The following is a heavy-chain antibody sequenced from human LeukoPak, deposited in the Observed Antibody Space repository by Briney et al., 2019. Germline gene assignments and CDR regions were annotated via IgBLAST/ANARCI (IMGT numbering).Heavy chain of an antibody. CDR3: AKGGSSWSYYLDY. CDR1: RFTFSNYA. D-gene: IGHD6-13*01. Sequence: GGSLRLPCAASRFTFSNYAMTWVRQTPGKGLEWVSAISASAGTTYYADSVKGRFTISRDNSKNTLYLQMNSLGSDDTALYYCAKGGSSWSYYLDYWGQGTLVTVSS. V-gene: IGHV3-23*01. J-gene: IGHJ4*02. CDR2: ISASAGTT.